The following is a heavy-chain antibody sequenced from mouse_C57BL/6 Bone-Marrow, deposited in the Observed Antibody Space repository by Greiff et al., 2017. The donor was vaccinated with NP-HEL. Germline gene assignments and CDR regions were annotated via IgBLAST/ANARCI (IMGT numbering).Heavy chain of an antibody. CDR2: IYPGDGDT. CDR3: ARKGIYYYGSSHPYWYFDV. D-gene: IGHD1-1*01. V-gene: IGHV1-82*01. Sequence: QVQLQQSGPELVKPGASVKISCKASGYAFSSSWMNWVKQRPGKGLEWIGRIYPGDGDTNYNGKFKGKATLTADKSSSTAYMQLSSLTSEDSAVYFCARKGIYYYGSSHPYWYFDVWGTVTTVTVSS. CDR1: GYAFSSSW. J-gene: IGHJ1*03.